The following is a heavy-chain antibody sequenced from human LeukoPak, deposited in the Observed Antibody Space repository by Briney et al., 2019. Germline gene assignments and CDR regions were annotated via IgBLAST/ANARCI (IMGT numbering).Heavy chain of an antibody. CDR1: GYTFTSYG. D-gene: IGHD4-23*01. V-gene: IGHV1-18*01. CDR2: ISAYNGNT. J-gene: IGHJ4*02. CDR3: ARDHGGNPSSY. Sequence: GASVKVSCKASGYTFTSYGISWVRQAPGQGLEWMGWISAYNGNTNYAQKFQGRVTMTTDTSTGTAYMELRSLTSDDTAVYYCARDHGGNPSSYWGQGTLVTVSS.